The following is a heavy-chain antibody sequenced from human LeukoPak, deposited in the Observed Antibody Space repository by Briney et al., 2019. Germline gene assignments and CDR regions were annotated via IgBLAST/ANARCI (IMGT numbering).Heavy chain of an antibody. CDR2: IYYSGST. V-gene: IGHV4-31*03. CDR1: GGSISSGGYY. CDR3: ARGEWLLRPFQH. D-gene: IGHD3-3*01. J-gene: IGHJ1*01. Sequence: SETLSLTCTVSGGSISSGGYYWSWIRQHPGKGLEWIGYIYYSGSTYYNPSLKSRVTISVDTSKNQFSLKLSSVTAADTAVYYCARGEWLLRPFQHWGQGTLVTVSS.